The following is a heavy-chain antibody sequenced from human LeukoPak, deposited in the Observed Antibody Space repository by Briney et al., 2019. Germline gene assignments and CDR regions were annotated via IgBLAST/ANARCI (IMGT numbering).Heavy chain of an antibody. CDR1: GFTFSNYA. J-gene: IGHJ4*02. D-gene: IGHD3-16*01. Sequence: GGSLRLSCAASGFTFSNYAMSWVRQAPGQGLDRVSAISDSGVTAYYADSVKGRFTISRDNSQSTLYLQMNSLRAEDTAVYYCANLNAPYWGNFDYWGQGTLVTVSS. V-gene: IGHV3-23*01. CDR3: ANLNAPYWGNFDY. CDR2: ISDSGVTA.